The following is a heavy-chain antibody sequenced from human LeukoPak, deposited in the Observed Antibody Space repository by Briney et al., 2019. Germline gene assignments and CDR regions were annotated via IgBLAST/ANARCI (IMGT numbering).Heavy chain of an antibody. CDR3: ARPNYYDSSGYQY. D-gene: IGHD3-22*01. V-gene: IGHV3-21*01. CDR1: GFTFSSYS. J-gene: IGHJ4*02. CDR2: ISSSSSYI. Sequence: GGSLRLSCAASGFTFSSYSMNWVRQAPGKGLEWVSSISSSSSYIYYADSVKGRFTISRDNAKDSLYLQMNSLRAEDTAVYYCARPNYYDSSGYQYWGQGTLVTVSS.